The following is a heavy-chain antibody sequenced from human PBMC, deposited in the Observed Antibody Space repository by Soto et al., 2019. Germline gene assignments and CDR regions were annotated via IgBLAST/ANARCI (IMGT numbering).Heavy chain of an antibody. CDR1: GFSFTNFA. V-gene: IGHV3-23*01. CDR2: IGASGDIT. CDR3: AKDDFTDRGDDYFDY. Sequence: VGSLRLSCAASGFSFTNFAMSWVRQAPGKGLEWVAGIGASGDITWYADSVKGRLSISRDNSKNTLYLQLNSLRFEDTAVYYCAKDDFTDRGDDYFDYWGPGTQVTVSS. J-gene: IGHJ4*02. D-gene: IGHD2-21*02.